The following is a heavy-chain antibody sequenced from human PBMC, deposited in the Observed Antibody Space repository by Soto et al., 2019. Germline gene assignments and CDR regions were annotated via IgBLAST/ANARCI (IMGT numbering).Heavy chain of an antibody. V-gene: IGHV1-69*06. J-gene: IGHJ3*02. CDR3: ARFSAGYYYDSARAFDI. CDR2: IIPIFGTA. Sequence: ASVKVSCKASGGTFSSYAISWVRQAPGQGLEWMGGIIPIFGTANYAQKFQGRVTITADKSTSTAYMELSSLRSEDTAVYYCARFSAGYYYDSARAFDIWGQGTMVSVS. CDR1: GGTFSSYA. D-gene: IGHD3-10*01.